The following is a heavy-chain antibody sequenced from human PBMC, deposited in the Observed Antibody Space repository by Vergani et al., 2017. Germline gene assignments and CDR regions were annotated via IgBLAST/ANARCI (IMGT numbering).Heavy chain of an antibody. J-gene: IGHJ4*02. D-gene: IGHD3-10*01. CDR3: ARDLGSRGYFDY. CDR1: GFTFSSYA. CDR2: ISYDGNNK. Sequence: QVQLVESGGGVVQPGMSLRLSCAASGFTFSSYAMHWVRQAPGKGLEWVSFISYDGNNKDYADSVKGRFTISRDNSKNTLYLQVNSLRPEDTAVYYCARDLGSRGYFDYWGQGTLVTVSS. V-gene: IGHV3-30-3*01.